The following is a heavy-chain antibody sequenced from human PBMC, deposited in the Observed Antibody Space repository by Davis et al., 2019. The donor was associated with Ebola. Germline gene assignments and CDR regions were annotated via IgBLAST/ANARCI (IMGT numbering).Heavy chain of an antibody. CDR3: ARVVRGWVRGLDY. Sequence: GESLKISCAASGFTFSSYAMSWVRQAPGKGLEWVSSISSSSSYIYYADSVKGRFTISRDNAKNSLYLQMNSLRAEDTAVYYCARVVRGWVRGLDYWGQGTLVTVSS. CDR2: ISSSSSYI. D-gene: IGHD6-19*01. J-gene: IGHJ4*02. CDR1: GFTFSSYA. V-gene: IGHV3-21*01.